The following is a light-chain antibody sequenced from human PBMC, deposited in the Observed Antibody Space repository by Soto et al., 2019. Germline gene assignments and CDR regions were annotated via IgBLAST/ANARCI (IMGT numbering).Light chain of an antibody. V-gene: IGLV2-14*01. J-gene: IGLJ1*01. CDR3: SSHTISSALQV. Sequence: QSALTQPASVSGSPGQSITISCTGTSSDVGASNFVSWYQQHPNKAPKLMIYGVSNRPSGVSNRFSGSKSGNTASLTISGLQADDEADYYCSSHTISSALQVFGTGTKLTVL. CDR1: SSDVGASNF. CDR2: GVS.